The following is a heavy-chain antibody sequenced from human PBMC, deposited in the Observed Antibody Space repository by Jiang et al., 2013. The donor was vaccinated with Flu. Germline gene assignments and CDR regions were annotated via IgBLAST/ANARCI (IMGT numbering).Heavy chain of an antibody. CDR2: INAGNGNT. CDR1: GYTFTFSA. J-gene: IGHJ4*02. CDR3: AKDSGGGAAYFDF. V-gene: IGHV1-3*01. D-gene: IGHD2-15*01. Sequence: SGAEVKKPGAPVKLSCKASGYTFTFSAMHWVRQAPGQGLEWMGWINAGNGNTKYSQKFQGRVTLSRDTSANTAYLEVRGLTSEDTAVYYCAKDSGGGAAYFDFWGQGTLVTVSS.